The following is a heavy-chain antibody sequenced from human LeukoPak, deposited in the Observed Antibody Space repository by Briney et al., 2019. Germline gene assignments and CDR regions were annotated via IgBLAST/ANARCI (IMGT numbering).Heavy chain of an antibody. V-gene: IGHV5-51*01. CDR1: GYRFNTYW. J-gene: IGHJ2*01. CDR3: ARVHDSSGYYWYFDL. D-gene: IGHD3-22*01. CDR2: IYPGDSDP. Sequence: GESLKISCKGSGYRFNTYWIAWVRQMPGKGLEWMGIIYPGDSDPRYRPSFQGQVNISADKSISTAYLQWNSLKASDTAMYYCARVHDSSGYYWYFDLWGRGTLVTVFS.